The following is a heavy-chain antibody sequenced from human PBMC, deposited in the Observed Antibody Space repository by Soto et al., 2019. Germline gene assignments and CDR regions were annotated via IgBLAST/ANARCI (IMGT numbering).Heavy chain of an antibody. V-gene: IGHV4-59*01. CDR2: IYYSGST. J-gene: IGHJ3*02. Sequence: PSETLSLTCTVYDGSLSSYFWCCIRQPPGKGLEWIGYIYYSGSTNYNPSLKSRVTISVDTSKNQFSLKLSSVTAADTAVYYCASTSIVYCKCGSCYSSAFDIWGQGTMVTVSS. CDR1: DGSLSSYF. CDR3: ASTSIVYCKCGSCYSSAFDI. D-gene: IGHD2-15*01.